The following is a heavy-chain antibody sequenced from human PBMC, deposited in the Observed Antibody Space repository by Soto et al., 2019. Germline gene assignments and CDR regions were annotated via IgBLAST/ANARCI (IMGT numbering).Heavy chain of an antibody. V-gene: IGHV4-38-2*01. CDR3: ATSGYSSGWVYYYYGMDV. CDR2: IYHSGST. Sequence: PSETLSLTCAVSGYSISSGYYWGWIRQPPGKGLEWIGSIYHSGSTYYNPSLKSRVTISVDTSKNQFPLKLSSVTAADTAVYYCATSGYSSGWVYYYYGMDVWGQGTTVTVSS. J-gene: IGHJ6*02. D-gene: IGHD6-19*01. CDR1: GYSISSGYY.